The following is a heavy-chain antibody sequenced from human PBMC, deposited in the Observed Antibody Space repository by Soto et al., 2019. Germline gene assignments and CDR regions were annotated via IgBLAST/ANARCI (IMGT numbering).Heavy chain of an antibody. CDR3: ARIAAAGTIWYFDY. CDR2: IYYSGST. V-gene: IGHV4-39*01. CDR1: GGSISSSSYY. J-gene: IGHJ4*02. D-gene: IGHD6-13*01. Sequence: SDTLSLTCTVSGGSISSSSYYWGWIRQPPGKGLEWIGSIYYSGSTYYNPSLKSRVTISVDTSKNQFSLKLSSVTAADTAVYYCARIAAAGTIWYFDYWGQGTLVTVSS.